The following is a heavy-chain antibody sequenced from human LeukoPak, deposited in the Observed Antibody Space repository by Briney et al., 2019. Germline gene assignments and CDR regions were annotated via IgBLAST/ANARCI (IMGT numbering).Heavy chain of an antibody. D-gene: IGHD3-16*02. CDR1: GGSVSSGSYY. CDR2: IYYSGST. Sequence: SETLSLTCTVSGGSVSSGSYYWSWIRQSPGKGLEWIGYIYYSGSTSYNPSLKSRVTISVDTSKNQFSLKLTSVTAADTAVYYCARGPNYVWGSYRYFDYWGQGTLVTVSS. CDR3: ARGPNYVWGSYRYFDY. V-gene: IGHV4-30-4*01. J-gene: IGHJ4*02.